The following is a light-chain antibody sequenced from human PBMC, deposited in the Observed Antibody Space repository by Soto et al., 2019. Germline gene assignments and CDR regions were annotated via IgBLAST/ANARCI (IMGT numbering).Light chain of an antibody. V-gene: IGKV1-5*01. J-gene: IGKJ1*01. CDR3: QQYNSYSWT. CDR2: DVS. Sequence: DIQMTQSPSTLSASVGDRVTITCRSSQSVSGWLAWYQQKPGKAPKVLIYDVSILESGVPSRFSGSGSGTEFTLTISGLQPYDFATYYSQQYNSYSWTSRQVTKV. CDR1: QSVSGW.